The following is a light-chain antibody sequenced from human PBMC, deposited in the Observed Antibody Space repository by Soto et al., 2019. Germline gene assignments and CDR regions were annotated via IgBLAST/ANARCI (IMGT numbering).Light chain of an antibody. J-gene: IGLJ1*01. CDR1: SSDVGGYNY. Sequence: QSALTQPASVSGSPGQSITISCTGTSSDVGGYNYVSWFQHHPGKAPKLIIYEVSYRPSGVSARFSGSKPGDTASLTISGLQAEDEADYYCSSFTNTITRYAFGTGPRSPS. CDR3: SSFTNTITRYA. V-gene: IGLV2-14*01. CDR2: EVS.